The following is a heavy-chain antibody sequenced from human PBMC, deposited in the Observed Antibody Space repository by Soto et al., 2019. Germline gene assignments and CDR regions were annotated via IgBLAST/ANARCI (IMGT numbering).Heavy chain of an antibody. D-gene: IGHD2-15*01. Sequence: QVQLQESGPGLVRPSGTLALTCAVSGGSISSSNWWNWVRQPPGKGLEWIGEIYHSGATNYNPSLNSRVTISVDKSKHQFSLKLSSVTAAETAVYYCARAVGYCSGGSCHGLDYWGQGTLVTVSS. CDR1: GGSISSSNW. CDR3: ARAVGYCSGGSCHGLDY. J-gene: IGHJ4*02. V-gene: IGHV4-4*02. CDR2: IYHSGAT.